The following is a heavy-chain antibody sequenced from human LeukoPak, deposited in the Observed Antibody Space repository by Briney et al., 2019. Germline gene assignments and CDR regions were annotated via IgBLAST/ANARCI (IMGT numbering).Heavy chain of an antibody. V-gene: IGHV1-2*02. D-gene: IGHD3-22*01. CDR3: AREGYYDSSGYSEHAHFDY. Sequence: ASVKVSCKASGYTFTGYYMHWVRQAPGQGLEWMGWINPNSGGTNYAQKFQGRVTMTRDTPISTAYMELSRLRSDDTAVYYCAREGYYDSSGYSEHAHFDYWGQGTLVTVSS. J-gene: IGHJ4*02. CDR1: GYTFTGYY. CDR2: INPNSGGT.